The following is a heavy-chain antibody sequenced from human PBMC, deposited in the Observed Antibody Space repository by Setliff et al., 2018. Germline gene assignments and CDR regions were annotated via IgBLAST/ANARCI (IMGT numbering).Heavy chain of an antibody. CDR3: ARVPRLEWLLPTFDS. CDR1: GYTFTNNY. V-gene: IGHV1-46*01. D-gene: IGHD3-3*01. Sequence: ASVKVSCKASGYTFTNNYIHWVRQAPGQGLEWLGLVNPSGGYTNYAQKFQDRITLTRDTPTNTLYMELRSLTSDDTAVYYCARVPRLEWLLPTFDSWGQGTLVTVSS. CDR2: VNPSGGYT. J-gene: IGHJ4*02.